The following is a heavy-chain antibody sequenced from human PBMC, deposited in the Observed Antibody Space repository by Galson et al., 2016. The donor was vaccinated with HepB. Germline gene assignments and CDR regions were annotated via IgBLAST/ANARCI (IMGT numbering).Heavy chain of an antibody. CDR1: GLTFSDYW. CDR3: ARGWRTYYRYFEH. J-gene: IGHJ1*01. CDR2: INQDGSET. Sequence: SLRLSCAVSGLTFSDYWMSWVRQAPGKGLEWVANINQDGSETYYWDSVKGRFTISRDNAKNSLYLQMNSLRGEDTAVYYCARGWRTYYRYFEHWGQGALVSVSS. D-gene: IGHD1-26*01. V-gene: IGHV3-7*01.